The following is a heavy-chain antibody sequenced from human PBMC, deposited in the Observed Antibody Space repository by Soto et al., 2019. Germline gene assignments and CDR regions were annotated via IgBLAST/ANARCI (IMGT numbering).Heavy chain of an antibody. V-gene: IGHV1-3*01. Sequence: ASVKVTCRASGYTFTIYYMHWVRQAPGQGLEWMGWINAGNGNTKYSQKFQGRVTITRDTSASTAYMELSSLRSEDTAVYYCARGTWGSTPDPIEYFQHWGQGTMVTVAS. J-gene: IGHJ1*01. CDR1: GYTFTIYY. CDR2: INAGNGNT. CDR3: ARGTWGSTPDPIEYFQH. D-gene: IGHD3-16*01.